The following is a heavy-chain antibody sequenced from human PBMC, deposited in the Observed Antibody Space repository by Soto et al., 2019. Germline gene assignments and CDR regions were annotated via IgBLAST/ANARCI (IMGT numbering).Heavy chain of an antibody. J-gene: IGHJ6*03. CDR3: ARAGELRHYYYYYYMDV. V-gene: IGHV1-8*01. Sequence: ASVKVSCKASGYTFTSYDINWVRQATGQGLEWMGWMNPNSGNTGYAQKFQGRVTMTRNTSISTAYMELSSLRSEDTAVYYCARAGELRHYYYYYYMDVWGKGTTVTVSS. CDR1: GYTFTSYD. CDR2: MNPNSGNT. D-gene: IGHD1-7*01.